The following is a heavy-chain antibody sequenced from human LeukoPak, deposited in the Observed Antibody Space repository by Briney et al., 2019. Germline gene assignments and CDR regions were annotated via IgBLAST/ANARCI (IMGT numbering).Heavy chain of an antibody. D-gene: IGHD6-6*01. CDR1: GGSISSSNYS. CDR2: VYYSGST. Sequence: SETLSLTCSVSGGSISSSNYSWGWIRQPPGKGLEWIGSVYYSGSTYYNSSLKSRVSISVDTSNNQFSLKLTSVTAADTAVYYCVRDAAHYMDVWGKGITVTVS. J-gene: IGHJ6*03. V-gene: IGHV4-39*07. CDR3: VRDAAHYMDV.